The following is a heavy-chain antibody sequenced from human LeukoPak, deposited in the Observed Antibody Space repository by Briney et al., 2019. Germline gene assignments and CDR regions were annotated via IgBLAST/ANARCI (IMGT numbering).Heavy chain of an antibody. CDR1: GGSISSYY. CDR3: ANLTPESTNPTGF. J-gene: IGHJ4*02. Sequence: PSETLSLTCTVSGGSISSYYWSWIRQPPGKGLEWLGYIYYSGSTNYNPSLKSRVTISVDTSNNQFSLKLSSVTAEDTAVYYCANLTPESTNPTGFWGQGTLVTVSS. CDR2: IYYSGST. V-gene: IGHV4-59*08. D-gene: IGHD1-1*01.